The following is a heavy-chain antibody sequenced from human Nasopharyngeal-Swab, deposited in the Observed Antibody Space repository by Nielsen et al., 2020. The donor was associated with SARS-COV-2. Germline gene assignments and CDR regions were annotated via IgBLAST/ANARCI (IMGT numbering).Heavy chain of an antibody. Sequence: SETLSLTCTVSGGSINTITYYWGWIRQPPGKGLEWIGSINYSGSTYYNPSLKSRVTMSVDTSKNQFSLRLYSVTAADTAVYYCARGFGSSWYFLDYWGQGTLVTVSS. CDR2: INYSGST. CDR3: ARGFGSSWYFLDY. CDR1: GGSINTITYY. J-gene: IGHJ4*02. D-gene: IGHD6-13*01. V-gene: IGHV4-39*07.